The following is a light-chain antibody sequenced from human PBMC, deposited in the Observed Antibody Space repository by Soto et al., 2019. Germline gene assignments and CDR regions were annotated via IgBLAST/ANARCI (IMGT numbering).Light chain of an antibody. V-gene: IGLV2-14*01. J-gene: IGLJ2*01. CDR3: AVWDDNLSGVV. CDR1: SSDIGIYKY. CDR2: EVT. Sequence: QSALTQPASVSGSPGQSIAISCTGSSSDIGIYKYVSWYQQHPGKVPKLIIYEVTNRPSGVSNRFSGSKSGTSASLAVSGLRSEDEADYYCAVWDDNLSGVVFGGGTKVTVL.